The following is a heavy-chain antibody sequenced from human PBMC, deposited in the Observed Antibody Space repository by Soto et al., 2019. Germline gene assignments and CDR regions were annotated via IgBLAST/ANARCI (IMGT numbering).Heavy chain of an antibody. Sequence: EVQLLESGGGLVQPGGSLRLSCAASGFTFSSYAMSWVRQAPGKGLEWVSGISGSGVGTYYADSVKGRFTISRDNSKNTLYLQMNSLRAEDTAVYYCAKDPEVVVVTAIFDYWGQGTLVTVSS. CDR2: ISGSGVGT. D-gene: IGHD2-21*02. V-gene: IGHV3-23*01. J-gene: IGHJ4*02. CDR3: AKDPEVVVVTAIFDY. CDR1: GFTFSSYA.